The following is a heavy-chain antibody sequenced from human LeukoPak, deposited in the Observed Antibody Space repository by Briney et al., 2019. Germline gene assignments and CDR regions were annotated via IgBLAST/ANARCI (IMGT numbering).Heavy chain of an antibody. D-gene: IGHD3-22*01. Sequence: SETLSLTCTVSGVSFISYYWTWIRQPPGKGLEWIGYIYYSGSTNKNPSLNSRVTMSIDTSKKQFSLKLSSVTAADTAVYYCARVNYDSSGYFDYWGQGTLVTVSS. V-gene: IGHV4-59*01. CDR2: IYYSGST. CDR3: ARVNYDSSGYFDY. J-gene: IGHJ4*02. CDR1: GVSFISYY.